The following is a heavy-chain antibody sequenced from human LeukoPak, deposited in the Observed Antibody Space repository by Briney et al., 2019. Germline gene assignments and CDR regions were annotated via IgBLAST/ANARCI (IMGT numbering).Heavy chain of an antibody. J-gene: IGHJ4*02. Sequence: GGSLRLSCAASGFTFSNYAMTWARQAPGKGLEWVSVISGSGSNTDYADSVKGRFTISRDNSKNTLSLQMNSLRADDTALYYCSKASRGSSYAPGADWGQGTLVTVSS. V-gene: IGHV3-23*01. CDR3: SKASRGSSYAPGAD. D-gene: IGHD5-18*01. CDR2: ISGSGSNT. CDR1: GFTFSNYA.